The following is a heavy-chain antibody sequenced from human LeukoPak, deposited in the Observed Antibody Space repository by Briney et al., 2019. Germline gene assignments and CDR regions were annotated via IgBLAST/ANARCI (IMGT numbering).Heavy chain of an antibody. CDR2: IYYSGST. J-gene: IGHJ5*02. CDR3: ARDKTYCSGGSCYSDWFDP. CDR1: GGSISSYY. Sequence: PSETLSLTCIVSGGSISSYYWSWIRQPPGKGLEWIGYIYYSGSTNYNPSLKSRVTISVDTSKNQFSLKLSSVTAADTAVYYCARDKTYCSGGSCYSDWFDPWGQGTLVTVSS. D-gene: IGHD2-15*01. V-gene: IGHV4-59*01.